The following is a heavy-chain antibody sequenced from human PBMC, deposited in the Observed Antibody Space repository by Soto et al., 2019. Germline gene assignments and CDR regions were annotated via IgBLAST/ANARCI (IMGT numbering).Heavy chain of an antibody. D-gene: IGHD3-10*01. CDR1: GGSTGSYY. V-gene: IGHV4-59*01. Sequence: PSETLSLTCTVSGGSTGSYYWSWIRQPPGKGLEWIGYIYYSGSTNYNPSLRSRVTISVDTSKNQFSLKLSSVTAADTAVYYCARIIPMVRGVHWFDPWGQGTLVTVSS. CDR3: ARIIPMVRGVHWFDP. J-gene: IGHJ5*02. CDR2: IYYSGST.